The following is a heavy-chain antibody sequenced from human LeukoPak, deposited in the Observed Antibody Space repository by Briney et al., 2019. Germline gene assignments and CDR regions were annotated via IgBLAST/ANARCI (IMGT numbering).Heavy chain of an antibody. Sequence: GESLKISCKGSGYSFSSYWAGWVRQMPGKGLEWMGIIYPGDSDTTYSPSFQGQVTISADRSTSTAYLQWSSLKASDTAMYYCARRPGWYFDLWGRGTLVTASS. V-gene: IGHV5-51*01. CDR3: ARRPGWYFDL. J-gene: IGHJ2*01. CDR1: GYSFSSYW. CDR2: IYPGDSDT.